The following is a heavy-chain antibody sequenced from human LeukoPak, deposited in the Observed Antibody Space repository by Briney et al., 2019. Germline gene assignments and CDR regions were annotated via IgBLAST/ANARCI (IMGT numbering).Heavy chain of an antibody. CDR2: ISAYNGNT. D-gene: IGHD5-12*01. CDR1: GYTFTSYG. V-gene: IGHV1-18*01. J-gene: IGHJ6*02. CDR3: ARADVATTNYYYYGMDV. Sequence: ASVKVSCKASGYTFTSYGISWVRLAPGQGLEWMGWISAYNGNTNYAQKLQGRVTMTTDTSTSTAYMELRSLRSDDTAVYYCARADVATTNYYYYGMDVWGQGTTVTVSS.